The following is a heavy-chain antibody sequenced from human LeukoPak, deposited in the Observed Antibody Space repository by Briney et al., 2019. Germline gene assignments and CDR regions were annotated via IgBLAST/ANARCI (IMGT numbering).Heavy chain of an antibody. Sequence: GGSLRLSCAASGFTFSTYAMSWVRQAPGEGLEWVSAISGSGGSTYYADSVKGRFTISRDNSKNTLYLQMNSLRAEDTSIYFWAKALEQETVIALDSWGQGTLVTVSS. CDR3: AKALEQETVIALDS. D-gene: IGHD6-13*01. V-gene: IGHV3-23*01. J-gene: IGHJ4*02. CDR1: GFTFSTYA. CDR2: ISGSGGST.